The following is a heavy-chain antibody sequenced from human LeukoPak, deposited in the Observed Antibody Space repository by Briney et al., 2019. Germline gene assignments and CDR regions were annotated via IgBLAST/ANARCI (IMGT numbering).Heavy chain of an antibody. CDR1: GFAFSIYT. CDR2: ISTSASNI. Sequence: GGSLSLSCATSGFAFSIYTIHWVRQVPGKGLEWVSYISTSASNIYYTDCVKGLFTISRDNARNSLYVKMNSLRAEDTAVYYCARGPAVADYFQYYYMDVWGQGTTVTVSS. CDR3: ARGPAVADYFQYYYMDV. J-gene: IGHJ6*03. D-gene: IGHD6-19*01. V-gene: IGHV3-48*01.